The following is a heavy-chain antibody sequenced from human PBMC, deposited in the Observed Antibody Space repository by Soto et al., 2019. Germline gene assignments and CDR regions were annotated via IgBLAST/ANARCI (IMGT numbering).Heavy chain of an antibody. D-gene: IGHD3-3*01. CDR2: IYHSGST. CDR3: ASRITSLGVVQDY. CDR1: GGSISSGGYS. V-gene: IGHV4-30-2*01. J-gene: IGHJ4*02. Sequence: QLQLQESGSGLVKPSQTLSLTCAVSGGSISSGGYSWSWIRQPPGKGLEWIGYIYHSGSTYYNPSLKSRVTISVYRSKNQLSLKLSSVTAADTAVYYCASRITSLGVVQDYWGQGTLVTVSS.